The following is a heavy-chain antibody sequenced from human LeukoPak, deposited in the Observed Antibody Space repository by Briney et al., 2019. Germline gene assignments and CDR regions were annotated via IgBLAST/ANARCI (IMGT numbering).Heavy chain of an antibody. Sequence: GGSLRLSCAASGFTFSNEMNWIRQAPGKGLEWVSYISSSGSTIYYADSVKGRFTISRDNAKNTLYLQMSSLRVEDTALYYCGRGKSPAAVDDWGQGTLVTVPS. CDR2: ISSSGSTI. CDR3: GRGKSPAAVDD. CDR1: GFTFSNE. V-gene: IGHV3-48*03. J-gene: IGHJ4*02. D-gene: IGHD2-2*01.